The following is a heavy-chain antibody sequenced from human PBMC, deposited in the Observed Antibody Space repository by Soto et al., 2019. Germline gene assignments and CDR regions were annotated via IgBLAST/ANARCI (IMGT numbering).Heavy chain of an antibody. J-gene: IGHJ6*03. CDR2: IYYSGST. D-gene: IGHD4-17*01. Sequence: SETLSLTCTVSGGSISSGGYYWSWIRQHPGKGLEWIGYIYYSGSTYYNPSLKSRVTISVDTSKNQFSLKLSSVTAADTAVYYCARGDHGGAHYYYMDVWGKGTTVTVSS. CDR3: ARGDHGGAHYYYMDV. V-gene: IGHV4-31*03. CDR1: GGSISSGGYY.